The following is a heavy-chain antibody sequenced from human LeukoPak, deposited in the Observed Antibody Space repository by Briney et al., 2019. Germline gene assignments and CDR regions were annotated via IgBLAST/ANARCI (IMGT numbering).Heavy chain of an antibody. CDR1: GGSFSGYY. Sequence: SETLSLTCAVYGGSFSGYYWSWIRQPPGKGLEWIGEINHSGSTNYNPSLKSRVTISVDTSKNQFSLKLSSVTAADTAVYYCAIIAAAGKSSGWFDLWGQGTLVTVSS. V-gene: IGHV4-34*01. CDR2: INHSGST. J-gene: IGHJ5*02. D-gene: IGHD6-13*01. CDR3: AIIAAAGKSSGWFDL.